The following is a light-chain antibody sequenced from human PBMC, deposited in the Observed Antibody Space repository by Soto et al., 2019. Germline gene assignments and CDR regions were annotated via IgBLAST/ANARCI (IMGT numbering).Light chain of an antibody. Sequence: EIVMTQSPATLSVSPGERATLSCRASQSVSSNLAWYQQKPGQAPRLLISGASTRATGIPARFSGSGSGTEFNLTISSLQAEDFAVYYCQQYNNWPRTFGQGTKMEIK. CDR3: QQYNNWPRT. CDR1: QSVSSN. J-gene: IGKJ2*01. V-gene: IGKV3-15*01. CDR2: GAS.